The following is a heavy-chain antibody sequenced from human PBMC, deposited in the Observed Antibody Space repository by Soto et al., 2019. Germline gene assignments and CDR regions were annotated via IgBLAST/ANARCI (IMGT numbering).Heavy chain of an antibody. CDR2: IYYSGST. CDR3: TDFGYSYGHEAGGIDY. V-gene: IGHV4-39*01. D-gene: IGHD5-18*01. Sequence: QLQLQESGPGLVKPSETLSLTCTVSGGSISSSSYYWGWIRQPPGKGLEWIGSIYYSGSTYYNPSLKSRVTISVDTSKNQFSLKLSSVTAADTAVYYCTDFGYSYGHEAGGIDYWGQGTLVTVSS. J-gene: IGHJ4*02. CDR1: GGSISSSSYY.